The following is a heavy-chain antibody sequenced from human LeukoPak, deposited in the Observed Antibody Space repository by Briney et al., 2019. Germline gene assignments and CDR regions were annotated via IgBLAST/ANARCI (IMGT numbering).Heavy chain of an antibody. CDR1: GFTFSVYA. CDR3: AKEHDYTNAAPEWGFDS. D-gene: IGHD2-2*02. J-gene: IGHJ4*02. V-gene: IGHV3-23*01. CDR2: ISGSSSHT. Sequence: GGSLRLSCGASGFTFSVYAMSWVRQAPGKGLECVSGISGSSSHTKDADFVRGRFTIYRDNSRNTLFLQLNSLTAEDTAVYYCAKEHDYTNAAPEWGFDSWGQGSLVIVSS.